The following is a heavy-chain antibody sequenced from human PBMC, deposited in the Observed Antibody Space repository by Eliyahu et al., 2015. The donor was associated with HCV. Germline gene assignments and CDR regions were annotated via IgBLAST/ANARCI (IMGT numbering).Heavy chain of an antibody. J-gene: IGHJ6*02. D-gene: IGHD1-26*01. CDR1: GFTFXGXG. V-gene: IGHV3-33*01. CDR3: ARYRPLGAYYYGMDV. CDR2: IWYDGSNK. Sequence: QVQLVESGGGVVQPGXSLRLSCXASGFTFXGXGMPWVRQAPGKGLEWVAVIWYDGSNKYYADSVKGRFTISRDNSKNTLYLQMNSLRAEDTAVYYCARYRPLGAYYYGMDVWGQGTTVTVSS.